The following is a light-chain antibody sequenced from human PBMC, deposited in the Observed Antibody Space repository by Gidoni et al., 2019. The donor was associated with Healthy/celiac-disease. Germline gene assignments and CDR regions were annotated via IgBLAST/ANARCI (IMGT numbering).Light chain of an antibody. J-gene: IGKJ1*01. CDR2: GAS. V-gene: IGKV3-20*01. CDR1: QSVSSSY. CDR3: QQYGSSPRT. Sequence: EIVLTQSPGTLSVSPGERATLSCRASQSVSSSYLAWYQQKPGQAPRLLILGASSRATGIPYRFSGSGCGTDFTLTISRLEPEDFAVYYCQQYGSSPRTFGQGTKVEIK.